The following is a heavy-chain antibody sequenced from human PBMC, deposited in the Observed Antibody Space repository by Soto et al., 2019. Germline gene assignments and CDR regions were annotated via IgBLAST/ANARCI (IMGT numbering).Heavy chain of an antibody. J-gene: IGHJ5*02. Sequence: SETLSLTCTVSGGSISSGGYYWSWIRQHPGKGLEWIGYIYYSGSTYYNPSLKSRVTISVDTSKNQFSLKLSSVTAADTAVYYCARGRGYCSSTSCYGIWFDPWGQGTLVTVSS. CDR3: ARGRGYCSSTSCYGIWFDP. CDR1: GGSISSGGYY. D-gene: IGHD2-2*01. V-gene: IGHV4-31*03. CDR2: IYYSGST.